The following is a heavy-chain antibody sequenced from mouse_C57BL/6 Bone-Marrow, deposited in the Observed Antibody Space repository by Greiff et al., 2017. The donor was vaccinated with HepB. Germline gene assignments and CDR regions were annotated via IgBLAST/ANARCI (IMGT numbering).Heavy chain of an antibody. Sequence: QVHVKQPGAELVKPGASVKLSCKASGYTFTSYWMQWVKQRPGQGLEWIGEIDPSDSYTNYNQKFKGKATLTVDTSSSTAYMQLSSLTSEDSAVYYCARSGGSGSWFAYWGQGTLVTVSA. D-gene: IGHD3-2*02. J-gene: IGHJ3*01. CDR3: ARSGGSGSWFAY. CDR1: GYTFTSYW. CDR2: IDPSDSYT. V-gene: IGHV1-50*01.